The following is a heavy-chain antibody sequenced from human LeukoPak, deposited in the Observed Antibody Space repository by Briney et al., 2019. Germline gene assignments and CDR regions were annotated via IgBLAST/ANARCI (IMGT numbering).Heavy chain of an antibody. Sequence: HPGGSLRLSCAASGFTFSSYGMHWVRQAPGKGLEWVAVISYDGSNKYYADSVKGRFTISRDNSKNTLYLQMNSLRAEDTAVYFCARDFYFGSGDAFDIWGQGTMVTVSS. D-gene: IGHD3-10*01. V-gene: IGHV3-30*03. CDR2: ISYDGSNK. J-gene: IGHJ3*02. CDR1: GFTFSSYG. CDR3: ARDFYFGSGDAFDI.